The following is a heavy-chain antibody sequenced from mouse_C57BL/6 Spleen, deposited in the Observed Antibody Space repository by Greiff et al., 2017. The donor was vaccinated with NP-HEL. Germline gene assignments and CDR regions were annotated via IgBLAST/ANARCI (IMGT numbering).Heavy chain of an antibody. V-gene: IGHV5-6*01. Sequence: EVQGVESGGDLVKPGGSLKLSCAASGFTFSSYGMSWVRQTPDKRLEWVATISSGGSYTYYPDSVKGRFTISRDNAKNTLYLQMSSLKSEDTAMYYCARTSDGYYAMDYWGQGTSVTVSS. CDR3: ARTSDGYYAMDY. CDR2: ISSGGSYT. D-gene: IGHD2-3*01. J-gene: IGHJ4*01. CDR1: GFTFSSYG.